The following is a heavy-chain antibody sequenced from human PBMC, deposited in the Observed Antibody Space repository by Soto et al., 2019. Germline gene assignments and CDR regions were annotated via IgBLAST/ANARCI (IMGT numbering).Heavy chain of an antibody. J-gene: IGHJ4*02. CDR1: GGTFSSYA. D-gene: IGHD5-12*01. CDR2: IIPIFGTA. Sequence: QVQLVQSGAEVKKPGSSVKVSCKAAGGTFSSYAISWVRQAPGQGLEWMGGIIPIFGTANYAQKFQGRVTITADESTSTAYMELSSLRSEDTAVYYCARDPGYSGYAERWEFDYWGQGTLVTVSS. CDR3: ARDPGYSGYAERWEFDY. V-gene: IGHV1-69*12.